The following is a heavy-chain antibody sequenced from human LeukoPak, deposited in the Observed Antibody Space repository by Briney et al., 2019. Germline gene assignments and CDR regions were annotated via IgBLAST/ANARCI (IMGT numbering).Heavy chain of an antibody. CDR2: INHSGST. J-gene: IGHJ4*02. CDR1: GGSFSGYY. Sequence: PPETLSLTCAVYGGSFSGYYWSWIRQPPGKGLEWIGEINHSGSTNYNPSLKSRVTISVDTSKNQFSLKLSSVTAADTAVYYCARVAGVLWFGEFPFDYWGQGTLVTVSS. V-gene: IGHV4-34*01. D-gene: IGHD3-10*01. CDR3: ARVAGVLWFGEFPFDY.